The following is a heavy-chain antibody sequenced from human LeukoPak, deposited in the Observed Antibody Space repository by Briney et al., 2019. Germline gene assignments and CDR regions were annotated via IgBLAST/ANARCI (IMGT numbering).Heavy chain of an antibody. Sequence: RPGGSLRLSCAASGFTFDDYTMHWVRQAPGKVLEWVSLISWDGGSTYYADSVKGRFTISRDNSKNSLYLQMNSLRTEDTALYYCAKNGYPVLWEYYYYYMDVWGKGTTVTVSS. CDR1: GFTFDDYT. CDR3: AKNGYPVLWEYYYYYMDV. V-gene: IGHV3-43*01. J-gene: IGHJ6*03. D-gene: IGHD1-26*01. CDR2: ISWDGGST.